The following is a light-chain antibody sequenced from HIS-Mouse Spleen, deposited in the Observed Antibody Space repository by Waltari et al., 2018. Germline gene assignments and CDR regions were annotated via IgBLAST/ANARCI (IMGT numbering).Light chain of an antibody. CDR2: EDR. V-gene: IGLV3-10*01. CDR1: ALPKKY. CDR3: YSTDSSGNHRV. J-gene: IGLJ2*01. Sequence: SYELTHPPSVSVSPGQTARITCSGDALPKKYAYWYQQKSGQAPVLVIYEDRKRPSGIPDRVSGSSSVTMATLTISGAQVEDEADYYCYSTDSSGNHRVFGGGTKLTVL.